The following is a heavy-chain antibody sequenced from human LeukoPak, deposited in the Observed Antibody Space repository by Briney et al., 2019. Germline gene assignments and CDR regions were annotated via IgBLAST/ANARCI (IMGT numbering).Heavy chain of an antibody. CDR2: IDRDGSRI. CDR1: GFTFSSYW. J-gene: IGHJ4*02. CDR3: VRGNDYGGPHY. D-gene: IGHD4-23*01. Sequence: RGSLRLSCAVSGFTFSSYWMHWVRQAPGKGLVWVSRIDRDGSRINYADSVKGRFTISRDNGKNTLFLQMNSLRAEDAAVYYCVRGNDYGGPHYWGQGTLVTVSS. V-gene: IGHV3-74*01.